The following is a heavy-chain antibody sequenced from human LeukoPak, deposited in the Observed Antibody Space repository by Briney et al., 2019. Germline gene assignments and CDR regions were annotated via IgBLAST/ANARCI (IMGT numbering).Heavy chain of an antibody. V-gene: IGHV3-23*01. CDR3: AGDSRGSSIHGPGYYFAY. CDR1: GFTFSSYA. J-gene: IGHJ4*02. CDR2: INDSGGST. Sequence: GGSLRLSCAASGFTFSSYAMSWVRQAPGKGLEWVSVINDSGGSTYYADSVKGRFTISRDNSKNTLYLQMNSLRAEDTAVYYCAGDSRGSSIHGPGYYFAYWGQGTLVTVSS. D-gene: IGHD1-26*01.